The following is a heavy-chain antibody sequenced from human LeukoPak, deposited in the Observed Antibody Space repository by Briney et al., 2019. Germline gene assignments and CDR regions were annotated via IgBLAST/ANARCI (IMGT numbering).Heavy chain of an antibody. Sequence: PSETLSLTCAVSGASISTYYWSWIRQPPGKGLEWIGYIFYSGSPNYNPPLKSRVTISVDTSKNQVSLRLCSVTAADTAVYYCARHRSTGYYRGSYYFDFWGQGTPVTVSS. CDR1: GASISTYY. CDR3: ARHRSTGYYRGSYYFDF. CDR2: IFYSGSP. J-gene: IGHJ4*02. V-gene: IGHV4-59*08. D-gene: IGHD3-9*01.